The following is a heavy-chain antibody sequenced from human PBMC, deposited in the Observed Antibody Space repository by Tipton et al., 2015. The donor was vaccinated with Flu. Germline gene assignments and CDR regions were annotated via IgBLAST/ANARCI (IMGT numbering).Heavy chain of an antibody. D-gene: IGHD3-16*01. J-gene: IGHJ4*02. V-gene: IGHV4-59*01. CDR3: ASYIPALGGVGY. CDR1: GASISAYH. CDR2: IWPDGNT. Sequence: TLSLTCTVSGASISAYHLTWIRQSPGKGLEWIGQIWPDGNTYYNPSLKSRLTISPDTSKSQFSLKLRSVTAADTAVYYCASYIPALGGVGYWGQGSLVIVSS.